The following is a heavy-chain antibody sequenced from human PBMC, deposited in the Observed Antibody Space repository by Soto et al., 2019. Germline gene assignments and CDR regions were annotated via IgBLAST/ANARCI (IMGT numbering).Heavy chain of an antibody. CDR3: ARVVLMVYATQALNWFDP. J-gene: IGHJ5*02. Sequence: QVQLVQSGAEVKKPGSSEKVSCKASGGTFSSYAISWVRQAPGQGLEWMGGIIPIFGTANYAQKFQGRVTITADESTSTAYMELSSLRSEDTAVYYCARVVLMVYATQALNWFDPWGQGTLVTVSS. D-gene: IGHD2-8*01. CDR2: IIPIFGTA. CDR1: GGTFSSYA. V-gene: IGHV1-69*01.